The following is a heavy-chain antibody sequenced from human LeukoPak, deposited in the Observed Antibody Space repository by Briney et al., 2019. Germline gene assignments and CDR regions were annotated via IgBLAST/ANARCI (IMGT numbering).Heavy chain of an antibody. CDR2: ISYDGSNK. CDR3: ARESYGSGSYFDY. J-gene: IGHJ4*02. Sequence: GRSLRLSCAASGFTFSSYAMHWVRQAPGKGLEWVAVISYDGSNKYYADSVKGRFTISRDNSKNTLYLQMNSLRAEDTAVYYCARESYGSGSYFDYWGQGTLVTVSS. V-gene: IGHV3-30-3*01. D-gene: IGHD3-10*01. CDR1: GFTFSSYA.